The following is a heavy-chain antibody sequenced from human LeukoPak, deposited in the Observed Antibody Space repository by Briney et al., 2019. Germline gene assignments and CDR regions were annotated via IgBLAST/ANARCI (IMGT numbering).Heavy chain of an antibody. J-gene: IGHJ5*02. Sequence: GASVKVSCKASGFTFTRSALQWVRQARGQRLEWIGWIAVGSGDTNYAQKFVERVTITRDMSTSTAYMELSSLRSEDTAVYYCTADPYYDASGPPRWFDPWGQGTLVTVSS. CDR1: GFTFTRSA. CDR2: IAVGSGDT. CDR3: TADPYYDASGPPRWFDP. D-gene: IGHD3-22*01. V-gene: IGHV1-58*01.